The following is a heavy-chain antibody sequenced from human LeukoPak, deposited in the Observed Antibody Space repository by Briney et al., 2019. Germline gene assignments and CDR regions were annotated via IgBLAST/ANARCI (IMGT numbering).Heavy chain of an antibody. J-gene: IGHJ6*03. CDR3: ARQGEYYDFWSGYKKHYYYYYMDV. D-gene: IGHD3-3*01. Sequence: SVKVSCKASGGTFSSYAISWVRQAPGQGLEWMGGIIPIFGTANYAQKFQGRVTITSDESTSTAYMELSSLRSEDTAVYYCARQGEYYDFWSGYKKHYYYYYMDVWGKGTTVTVSS. V-gene: IGHV1-69*13. CDR2: IIPIFGTA. CDR1: GGTFSSYA.